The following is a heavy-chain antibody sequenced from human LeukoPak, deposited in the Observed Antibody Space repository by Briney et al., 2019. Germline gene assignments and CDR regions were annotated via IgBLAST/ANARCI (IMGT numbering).Heavy chain of an antibody. D-gene: IGHD6-13*01. V-gene: IGHV3-48*01. CDR2: ISSSSSTI. J-gene: IGHJ5*02. CDR3: AREGFFIGSSSWFDP. CDR1: GFTFSSYG. Sequence: PGGSLRLSCAASGFTFSSYGMNWVRQAPGKGLEWVSYISSSSSTIYYADSVKGRFTISRDNAKNSLYLQMNSLRAEDTAVYYCAREGFFIGSSSWFDPWGQGTLVTVSS.